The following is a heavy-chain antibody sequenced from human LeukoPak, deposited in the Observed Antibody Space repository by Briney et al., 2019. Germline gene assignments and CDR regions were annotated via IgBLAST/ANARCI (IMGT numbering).Heavy chain of an antibody. Sequence: GGSLRLSCAASGFTFSSYSINWVRQAPGKGLEWVSVISSSSNYIFYADSVKGRFTISRDNAKSSLYLQMNSLRAEDTAVYYCARGGCTSASCYLFDYWGQGTLVTVSS. D-gene: IGHD2-2*01. CDR1: GFTFSSYS. V-gene: IGHV3-21*01. J-gene: IGHJ4*02. CDR2: ISSSSNYI. CDR3: ARGGCTSASCYLFDY.